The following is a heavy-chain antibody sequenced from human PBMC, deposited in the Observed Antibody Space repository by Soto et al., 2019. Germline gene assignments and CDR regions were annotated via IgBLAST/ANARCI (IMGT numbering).Heavy chain of an antibody. Sequence: SQTLSLTCAISGDSVSSNSATWDWIRQSPSRGLEWLGRTYYRSKWYNDYAVSVKSRITINPDTSNNQLSLQMNSLRADDTAVNYCTKREDYYDSSVYYEGFDYWSQGTLVTVSS. CDR1: GDSVSSNSAT. J-gene: IGHJ4*02. CDR3: TKREDYYDSSVYYEGFDY. V-gene: IGHV6-1*01. D-gene: IGHD3-22*01. CDR2: TYYRSKWYN.